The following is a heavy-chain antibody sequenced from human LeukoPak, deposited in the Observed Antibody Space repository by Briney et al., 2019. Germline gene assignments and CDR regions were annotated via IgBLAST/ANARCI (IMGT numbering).Heavy chain of an antibody. CDR1: GFTFSSYA. Sequence: GGSLRLSCAASGFTFSSYAMHWVRQAPGKGLEWVSAISGSGGSTYYADSVKGRFTISRDNSKNTLDLQMNSLRAEDTAVYYCAKDQKAYYDFWSGVNWFDPWGQGTLVTVSS. CDR2: ISGSGGST. V-gene: IGHV3-23*01. D-gene: IGHD3-3*01. J-gene: IGHJ5*02. CDR3: AKDQKAYYDFWSGVNWFDP.